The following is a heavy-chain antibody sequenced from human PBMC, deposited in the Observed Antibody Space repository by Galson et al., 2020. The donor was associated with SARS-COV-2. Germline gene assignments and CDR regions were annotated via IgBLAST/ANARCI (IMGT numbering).Heavy chain of an antibody. CDR1: GFTFSSYA. CDR2: ISYDGSNK. Sequence: GGSLRLSCAASGFTFSSYAMHWVRQAPGKGLEWEAVISYDGSNKYYADSVKGRFTISRDNSKNTLYLQMNSLRAEDTAVYYCARDDYDYVWGSYRYAYWGQGTLVTVSS. CDR3: ARDDYDYVWGSYRYAY. J-gene: IGHJ4*02. V-gene: IGHV3-30-3*01. D-gene: IGHD3-16*02.